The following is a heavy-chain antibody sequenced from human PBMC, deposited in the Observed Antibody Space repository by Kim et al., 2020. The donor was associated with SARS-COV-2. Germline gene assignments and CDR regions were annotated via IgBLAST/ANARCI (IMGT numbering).Heavy chain of an antibody. CDR3: AKELVARENVVRGFIKTEGADY. Sequence: GGSLRLSCAASGFNFDDYAMHWVRQVPGKGLEWLSVISWDVDSIYYAASVEGRFTISRDNSKNSLSLQMNNLRPDDTALYYCAKELVARENVVRGFIKTEGADYWGQGTLVTVSS. V-gene: IGHV3-43D*03. D-gene: IGHD3-10*01. CDR2: ISWDVDSI. J-gene: IGHJ4*02. CDR1: GFNFDDYA.